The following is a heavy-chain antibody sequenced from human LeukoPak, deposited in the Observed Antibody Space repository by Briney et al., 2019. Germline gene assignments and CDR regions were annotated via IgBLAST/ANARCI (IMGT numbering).Heavy chain of an antibody. Sequence: PSETLSLTCTVSGGSISSYYWSWIRQPPGKGLEWIGFIYYSGSTNYNPSLKSRVTISVDKSKNQFSLKLTSVTAADTAIYYCAREGKYYDTSGWRGAFDIWGQGTMVTVSS. J-gene: IGHJ3*02. D-gene: IGHD3-22*01. CDR1: GGSISSYY. CDR2: IYYSGST. CDR3: AREGKYYDTSGWRGAFDI. V-gene: IGHV4-59*12.